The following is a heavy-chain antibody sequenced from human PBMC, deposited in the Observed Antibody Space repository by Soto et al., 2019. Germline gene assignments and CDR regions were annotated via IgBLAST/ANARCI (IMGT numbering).Heavy chain of an antibody. J-gene: IGHJ6*02. CDR2: IIPIVGTG. Sequence: QVQLVQSGAKVRKPGSSVTVSCKASRGTFSNYAISWVRQAPGQGLEWMGGIIPIVGTGSYAQKFQGRVTITADEPTTTAYMELSSLRFEDTAVYYCARVVILVPTASTHYYYHMDVWGPGTTVTVSS. D-gene: IGHD2-2*01. CDR1: RGTFSNYA. CDR3: ARVVILVPTASTHYYYHMDV. V-gene: IGHV1-69*01.